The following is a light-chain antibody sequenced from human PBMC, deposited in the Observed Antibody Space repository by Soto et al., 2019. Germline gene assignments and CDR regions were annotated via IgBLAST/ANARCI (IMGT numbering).Light chain of an antibody. CDR2: AAS. V-gene: IGKV1-39*01. Sequence: DIQMTQYPSSLSASVGARVTMTCRASQSISSWLAWYQQKPGKAPKRLIYAASSLQSGVPSRFSVSGSGTGFTLTISSLQPEDFATYYCQQSYSALVAVGQGTKVDIK. J-gene: IGKJ1*01. CDR3: QQSYSALVA. CDR1: QSISSW.